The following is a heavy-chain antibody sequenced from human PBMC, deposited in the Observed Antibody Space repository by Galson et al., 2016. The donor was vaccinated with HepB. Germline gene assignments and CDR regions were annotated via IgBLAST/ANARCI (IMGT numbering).Heavy chain of an antibody. V-gene: IGHV3-11*04. D-gene: IGHD5-24*01. CDR3: ARGPGYITAAPFSDY. J-gene: IGHJ4*01. CDR2: ISTSGTNT. CDR1: GFTFGDYY. Sequence: SLRLSCAASGFTFGDYYMTWIRQAPGKGLEWVSYISTSGTNTYYADSVKGRFTISRDNAKNSLYVQMNSLRVEDTALYYCARGPGYITAAPFSDYWGRGTLVTVSS.